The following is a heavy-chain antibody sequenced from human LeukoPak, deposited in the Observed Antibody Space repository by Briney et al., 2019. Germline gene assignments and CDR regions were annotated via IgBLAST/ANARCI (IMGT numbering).Heavy chain of an antibody. CDR3: AKDRVGPTFNWFDP. CDR1: GFTFSSYA. D-gene: IGHD1-26*01. CDR2: VSGSGGST. V-gene: IGHV3-23*01. Sequence: GGSLRLSCAASGFTFSSYAMSWVRQAPGKGLEWVSSVSGSGGSTYFADSVKGRFTISRDNSKNTLYLQMNSLRAEDTAVYYCAKDRVGPTFNWFDPWGQGTLVTVSS. J-gene: IGHJ5*02.